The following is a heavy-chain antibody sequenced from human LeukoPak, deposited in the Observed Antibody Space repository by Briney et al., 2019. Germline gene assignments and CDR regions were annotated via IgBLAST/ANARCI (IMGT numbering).Heavy chain of an antibody. V-gene: IGHV4-4*07. J-gene: IGHJ4*02. CDR1: GGSISTYY. Sequence: SEALSLTCTVSGGSISTYYWSWIRQPAGKGLEWIGRIYTSGSTNYNPSLKSRVTMSVDTSKNQFSLKLSSVTAADTAVYYCARTGYYYAGSAYYYTDYWGQGTLVTVSS. CDR3: ARTGYYYAGSAYYYTDY. CDR2: IYTSGST. D-gene: IGHD3-22*01.